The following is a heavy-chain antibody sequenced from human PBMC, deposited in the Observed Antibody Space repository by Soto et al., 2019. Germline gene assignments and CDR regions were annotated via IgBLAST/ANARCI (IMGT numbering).Heavy chain of an antibody. CDR2: IYYSGST. Sequence: SVAWTVGKGFDIGGSCICSWIRQPPGKGLEWIGYIYYSGSTNYNPSLKSRVTISVDTSKNQFSLKLSSVTAADTAVYYCAREEGSTSYYYYGMDVWGQGTTVTVSS. V-gene: IGHV4-61*01. D-gene: IGHD2-2*01. CDR3: AREEGSTSYYYYGMDV. CDR1: KGFDIGGSCI. J-gene: IGHJ6*02.